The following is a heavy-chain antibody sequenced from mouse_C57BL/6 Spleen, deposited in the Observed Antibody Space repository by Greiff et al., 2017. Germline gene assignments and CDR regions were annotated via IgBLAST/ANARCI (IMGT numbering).Heavy chain of an antibody. D-gene: IGHD1-1*01. J-gene: IGHJ4*01. V-gene: IGHV1-72*01. CDR2: IDPNSGGT. Sequence: QVQLQQPGAELVKPGASVKLSCKASGYTFTSYWMHWVKQRPGRGLEWIGRIDPNSGGTKYNEKFKSKATLTVDKPSSPAYMQLSSLTSEDSAVYYCARGDYYGSSPYGYWGQGTSVTVSS. CDR3: ARGDYYGSSPYGY. CDR1: GYTFTSYW.